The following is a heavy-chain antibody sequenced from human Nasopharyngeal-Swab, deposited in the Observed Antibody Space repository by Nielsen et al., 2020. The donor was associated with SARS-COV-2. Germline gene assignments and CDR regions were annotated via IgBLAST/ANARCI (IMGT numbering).Heavy chain of an antibody. Sequence: WVRQAPGQGLEWMGWISAYNGNTNYAQKLQGRVTMTTDTSTSTAYMEPRSLRSDDTAVYYCARVSREIEYSSSLYYYYYYMDVWGKGTTVTGSS. J-gene: IGHJ6*03. CDR3: ARVSREIEYSSSLYYYYYYMDV. D-gene: IGHD6-6*01. CDR2: ISAYNGNT. V-gene: IGHV1-18*01.